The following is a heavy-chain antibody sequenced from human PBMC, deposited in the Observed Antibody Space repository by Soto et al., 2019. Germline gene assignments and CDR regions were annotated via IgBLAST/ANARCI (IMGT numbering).Heavy chain of an antibody. Sequence: GGSLRLSCAASGFTFSSYAMNWVRQAPGKGLEWVSTISSNSAYIYYTDALRGRFTISRDNAKNSLHLPMNSLRAEDTAVYYCTRDASRDSSARGWFDPWGPGTLVTVSS. CDR2: ISSNSAYI. CDR3: TRDASRDSSARGWFDP. D-gene: IGHD6-13*01. V-gene: IGHV3-21*01. CDR1: GFTFSSYA. J-gene: IGHJ5*02.